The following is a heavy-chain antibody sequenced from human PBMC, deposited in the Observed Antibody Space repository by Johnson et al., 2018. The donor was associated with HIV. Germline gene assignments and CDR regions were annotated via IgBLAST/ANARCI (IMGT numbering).Heavy chain of an antibody. Sequence: VQLVESGGGLVQPGGSLRLSCVASGFIVSSNYMSWVRQAPGKGLEWVSVIYSGGSTYYADSVKGRFTISRDNSKNTLYLQMNSLRAEDTAVYYCARDLYPFGPVQAFDIWGQGTMVTVSS. CDR3: ARDLYPFGPVQAFDI. V-gene: IGHV3-66*01. CDR1: GFIVSSNY. J-gene: IGHJ3*02. D-gene: IGHD3-10*01. CDR2: IYSGGST.